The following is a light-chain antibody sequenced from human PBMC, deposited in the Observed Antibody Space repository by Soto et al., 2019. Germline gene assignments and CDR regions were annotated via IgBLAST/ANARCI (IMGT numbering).Light chain of an antibody. CDR1: QTVYSSY. CDR3: QQYGSSPPTLT. V-gene: IGKV3-20*01. J-gene: IGKJ4*01. Sequence: EIVLTQSPGTLSLSPGERATLSCRASQTVYSSYXAWYQQKPGQAPRLLIYGAASRATGIPDRFSGSASGTDLTLTISRLEPEDFAVYYCQQYGSSPPTLTFGGGTKVEIK. CDR2: GAA.